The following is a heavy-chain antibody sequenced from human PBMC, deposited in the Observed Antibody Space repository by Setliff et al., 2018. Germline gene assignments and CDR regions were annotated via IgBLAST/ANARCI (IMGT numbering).Heavy chain of an antibody. V-gene: IGHV3-15*01. CDR1: GFTFSNAW. J-gene: IGHJ4*02. CDR3: TTDPPGYGGDY. D-gene: IGHD4-17*01. CDR2: IKRITDSGTT. Sequence: GGSLRLSCTASGFTFSNAWMSWVRQAPGKGLEWVGRIKRITDSGTTDHAAPVKGRFTVSRDDSISTLYLQMNSLKTEDTAVYYCTTDPPGYGGDYWGQGTLVTVSS.